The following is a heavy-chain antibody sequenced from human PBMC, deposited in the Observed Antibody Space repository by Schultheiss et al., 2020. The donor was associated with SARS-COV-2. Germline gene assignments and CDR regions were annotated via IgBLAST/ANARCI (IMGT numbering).Heavy chain of an antibody. Sequence: SETLSLTCTVSGGSISSGGYYWSWIRQHPGKGLEWIGYIYYSGSTYYNPSLKSRVTILVDMSQNHLSLKLSSVTAADTAIYYCARDRRWFGRRNWFDPWGQGTLVTVSS. CDR1: GGSISSGGYY. D-gene: IGHD3-10*01. CDR3: ARDRRWFGRRNWFDP. V-gene: IGHV4-31*03. CDR2: IYYSGST. J-gene: IGHJ5*02.